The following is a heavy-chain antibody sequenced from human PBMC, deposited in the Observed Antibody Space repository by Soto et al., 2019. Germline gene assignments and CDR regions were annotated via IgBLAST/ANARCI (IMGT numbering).Heavy chain of an antibody. CDR3: ARREFDYRSGRAPSADC. CDR1: GSIRTYY. D-gene: IGHD3-3*01. Sequence: ETLSLTCNVSGSIRTYYSMGIRQPPGKGLEWIGYISYMGTTNYSPSLENPVTISIDTSKKQLSLKLSSVTTSDTALSYRARREFDYRSGRAPSADCWGRGTMVAV. CDR2: ISYMGTT. V-gene: IGHV4-59*01. J-gene: IGHJ4*02.